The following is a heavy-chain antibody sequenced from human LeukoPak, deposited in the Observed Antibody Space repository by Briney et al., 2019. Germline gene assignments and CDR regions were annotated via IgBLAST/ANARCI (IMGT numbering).Heavy chain of an antibody. CDR1: GGSISSSSYY. V-gene: IGHV4-39*07. J-gene: IGHJ4*02. D-gene: IGHD2-21*01. Sequence: SETLSLTCTVSGGSISSSSYYWGWIRQPPGKGLEWIGRIYTSGSTNYNPSLKSRVTISVDTSKNQFSLKLSSVTAADTAVYYCAAALYSEVGYFDYWGQGTLVTVSS. CDR3: AAALYSEVGYFDY. CDR2: IYTSGST.